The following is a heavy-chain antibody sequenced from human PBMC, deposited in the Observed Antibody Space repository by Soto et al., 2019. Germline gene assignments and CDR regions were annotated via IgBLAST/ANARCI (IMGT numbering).Heavy chain of an antibody. CDR1: GGSISSSSYY. D-gene: IGHD6-13*01. Sequence: QVQLQESGPGLVKPSETLSLTCTVSGGSISSSSYYWGWIRQPPGKGLEWIGCIYYSGNTYYNPSPKTPLTISVDTSLNQSSLQLSPETGAETAAYYCASHPIPAAVGYWGQGPLGTVSS. V-gene: IGHV4-39*01. CDR2: IYYSGNT. J-gene: IGHJ4*02. CDR3: ASHPIPAAVGY.